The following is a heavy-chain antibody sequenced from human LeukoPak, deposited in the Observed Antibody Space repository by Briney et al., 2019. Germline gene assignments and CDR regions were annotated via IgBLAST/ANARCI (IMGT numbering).Heavy chain of an antibody. CDR1: GGSISSHY. V-gene: IGHV4-59*11. J-gene: IGHJ4*02. CDR3: ARLTMVRGVIYFDY. D-gene: IGHD3-10*01. CDR2: FYYSGST. Sequence: SETLSLTCTVSGGSISSHYWSWIRQPPGKGLEWIGYFYYSGSTNYNPSLKSRVTISVDTSKNQFSLKLSSVTAADTAVYYCARLTMVRGVIYFDYWGQGTLVTVSS.